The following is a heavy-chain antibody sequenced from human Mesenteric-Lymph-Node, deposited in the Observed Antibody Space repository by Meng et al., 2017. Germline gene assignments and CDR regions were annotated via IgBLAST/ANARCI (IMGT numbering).Heavy chain of an antibody. CDR2: VGYDGKDI. D-gene: IGHD1-1*01. J-gene: IGHJ4*02. V-gene: IGHV3-33*01. CDR1: GFTFSRFA. Sequence: QVQLVESGGGLAQPGMSLRLSCATSGFTFSRFAIHWVRQAPGKGLEWVAFVGYDGKDIKYGESVRGRFTISRDKGNNKVDLQMNSLRAEDTAVYYCARDWKTTSLDYWGQGTLVTVSS. CDR3: ARDWKTTSLDY.